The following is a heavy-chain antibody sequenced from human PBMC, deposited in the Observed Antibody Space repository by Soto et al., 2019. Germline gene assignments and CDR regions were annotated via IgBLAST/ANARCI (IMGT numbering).Heavy chain of an antibody. CDR1: GYTFTSYA. CDR3: ARCRMIAQSLNWFDP. Sequence: QVQLVQSGAEEKKPGASVKVSCKASGYTFTSYAMHWVRQAPGQRLEWMGWINAGNGNTKYSQKFQGRVTITRDTSASTAYMELSSLRSEDTAVYYCARCRMIAQSLNWFDPWGQGTLVTVSS. J-gene: IGHJ5*02. D-gene: IGHD3-22*01. CDR2: INAGNGNT. V-gene: IGHV1-3*05.